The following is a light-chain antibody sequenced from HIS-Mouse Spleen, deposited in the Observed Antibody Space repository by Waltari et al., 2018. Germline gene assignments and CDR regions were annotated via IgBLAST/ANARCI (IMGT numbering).Light chain of an antibody. CDR3: AAWDDSLSGWV. CDR2: RNK. J-gene: IGLJ3*02. V-gene: IGLV1-47*01. CDR1: SSNIGSNY. Sequence: QSVLTQPPSASGTPGQRVTISCSGSSSNIGSNYVYWYQQLPGTAPKLLIYRNKQPPSGVPARFSGSKPGTSASLAISGLRSEDEADYYCAAWDDSLSGWVFGGGTKLTVL.